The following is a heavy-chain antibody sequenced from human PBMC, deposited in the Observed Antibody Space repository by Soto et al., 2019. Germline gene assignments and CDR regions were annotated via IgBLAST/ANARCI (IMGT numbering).Heavy chain of an antibody. CDR1: GFTFSSYG. J-gene: IGHJ4*02. CDR2: ISYDGSNK. D-gene: IGHD3-10*01. CDR3: AKDRSLVRGPMPY. V-gene: IGHV3-30*18. Sequence: LRLSCAASGFTFSSYGTHWVRQAPGKGLEWVAVISYDGSNKYYADSVKGRFTISRDNSKNTLYLQMNSLRAEDTAVYYCAKDRSLVRGPMPYWGQGTLVTVSS.